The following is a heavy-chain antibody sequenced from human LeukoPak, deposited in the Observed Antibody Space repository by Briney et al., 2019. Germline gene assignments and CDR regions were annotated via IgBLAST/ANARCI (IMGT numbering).Heavy chain of an antibody. D-gene: IGHD1-26*01. CDR3: ARGLIVGAAYYYYYMDV. J-gene: IGHJ6*03. CDR2: MNPNSGNT. CDR1: GYTFTSYD. Sequence: ASVKVSCKASGYTFTSYDINWVRQATGQGLEGMGWMNPNSGNTGYAQKFQGRVTMTRNTSISTAYMELSSLRSEDTAVYYCARGLIVGAAYYYYYMDVWGKGTTVTVSS. V-gene: IGHV1-8*01.